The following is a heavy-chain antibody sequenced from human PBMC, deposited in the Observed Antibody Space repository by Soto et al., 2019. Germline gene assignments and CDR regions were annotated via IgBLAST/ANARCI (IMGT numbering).Heavy chain of an antibody. Sequence: EVQLVESGGGLVQPGGSLRFSCAASGFPFSGYGRNWVRQAPGKGLEWVSYISSSSRTLYYADSVKGRFTISRDNAKNSLYLQMNSLRAEDTAVYYCARGGGCSGGSCNFDYWGQGTLVTVSS. CDR2: ISSSSRTL. D-gene: IGHD2-15*01. CDR1: GFPFSGYG. CDR3: ARGGGCSGGSCNFDY. V-gene: IGHV3-48*01. J-gene: IGHJ4*02.